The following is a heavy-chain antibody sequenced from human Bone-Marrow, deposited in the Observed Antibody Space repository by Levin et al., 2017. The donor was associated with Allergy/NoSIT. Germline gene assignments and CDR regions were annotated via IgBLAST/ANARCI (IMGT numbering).Heavy chain of an antibody. J-gene: IGHJ4*02. CDR1: GFTFSSYA. CDR2: ISGSGGST. V-gene: IGHV3-23*01. CDR3: AKGDYTWLFDY. D-gene: IGHD4-11*01. Sequence: ASVKVSCAASGFTFSSYAMSWVRQAPGKGLEWVSAISGSGGSTYYADSVKGRFTISRDNSKNTLYLQMNSLRAEDTAVYYCAKGDYTWLFDYWGQGTLVTVSP.